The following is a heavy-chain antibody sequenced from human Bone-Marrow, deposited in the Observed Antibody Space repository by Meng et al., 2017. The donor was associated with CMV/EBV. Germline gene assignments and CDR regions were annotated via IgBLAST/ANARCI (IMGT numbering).Heavy chain of an antibody. CDR1: GYTFTGYY. J-gene: IGHJ5*02. CDR3: ARGSGSYSGNWFDP. Sequence: ASVKVSCKASGYTFTGYYMHWVRQAPGQGLEWVGWINPNSGGTNSAQEFQGRVTVTRDTSISTVYMELSWLRSGDTAVYYCARGSGSYSGNWFDPWGQGTLVTVSS. CDR2: INPNSGGT. V-gene: IGHV1-2*02. D-gene: IGHD1-26*01.